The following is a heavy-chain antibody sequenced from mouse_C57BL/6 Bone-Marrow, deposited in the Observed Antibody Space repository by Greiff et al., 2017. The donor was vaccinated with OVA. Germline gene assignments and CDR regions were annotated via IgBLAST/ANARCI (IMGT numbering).Heavy chain of an antibody. Sequence: VQLQQSGAELVMPGASVKLSCKASGYTFTSYWMHWVKQRPGQGLEWIGEIDPSDSYTNYNQKFKGKSTLTVDKSSSTAYMQLSSLTSEDSAVYYCARRGTTVFDYWGQGTTLTVSS. D-gene: IGHD1-1*01. CDR1: GYTFTSYW. CDR3: ARRGTTVFDY. V-gene: IGHV1-69*01. CDR2: IDPSDSYT. J-gene: IGHJ2*01.